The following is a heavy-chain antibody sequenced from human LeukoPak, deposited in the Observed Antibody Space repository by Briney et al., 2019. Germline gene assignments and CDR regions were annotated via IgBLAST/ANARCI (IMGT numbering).Heavy chain of an antibody. CDR2: INLSGGST. CDR1: GGTFGSYA. V-gene: IGHV1-46*01. D-gene: IGHD2-8*01. Sequence: ASVKVSCKASGGTFGSYAISWVRQAPGQGLEWMGLINLSGGSTTYAQRFQGRVTLTRDTSTSTVYMELSSLRSEDTVVYYCARDYVDDIPMIKDYWGQGTLVTVSS. J-gene: IGHJ4*02. CDR3: ARDYVDDIPMIKDY.